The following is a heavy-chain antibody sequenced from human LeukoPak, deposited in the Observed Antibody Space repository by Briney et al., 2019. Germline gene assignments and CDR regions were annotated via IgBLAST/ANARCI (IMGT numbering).Heavy chain of an antibody. CDR1: VGPISRYY. Sequence: SETLSLTCTLSVGPISRYYWSWIRHPPGKGLERIGYIYYSGSTNYNTPPKSRVTLSVDTSKNQFSLKLSSVTAADTAVYYCARDMTTYDYDSSGYYSPRDAFDSWGQGTMVTVSS. CDR2: IYYSGST. V-gene: IGHV4-59*01. CDR3: ARDMTTYDYDSSGYYSPRDAFDS. D-gene: IGHD3-22*01. J-gene: IGHJ3*02.